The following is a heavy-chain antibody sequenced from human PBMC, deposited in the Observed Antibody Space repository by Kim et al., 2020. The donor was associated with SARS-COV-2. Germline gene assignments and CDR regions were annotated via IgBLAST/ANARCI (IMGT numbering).Heavy chain of an antibody. CDR1: GFTFSGSA. CDR3: TRRRDAIAVAVHFDY. V-gene: IGHV3-73*01. J-gene: IGHJ4*02. Sequence: GGSLRLSCAASGFTFSGSAMHWVRQASGKGLEWVGRIRSKANSYATAYAASVKGRFTISRDDSKNTAYLQMNSLKTEDTAVYYCTRRRDAIAVAVHFDYWGQGTLVTVSS. CDR2: IRSKANSYAT. D-gene: IGHD6-19*01.